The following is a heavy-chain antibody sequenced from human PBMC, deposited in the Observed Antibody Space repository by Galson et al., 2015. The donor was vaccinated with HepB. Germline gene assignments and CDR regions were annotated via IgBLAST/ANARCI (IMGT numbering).Heavy chain of an antibody. CDR2: ISYDGSNK. CDR1: GFTFSSYA. CDR3: ARSRYYDILIFDY. Sequence: SLRLSCAASGFTFSSYAMHWVRQAPGKGLEWVAVISYDGSNKYYADSVKGRFTISRDNSKNTLYLQMNSLRAEDTAVYYCARSRYYDILIFDYWGQGTLVTVSS. J-gene: IGHJ4*02. D-gene: IGHD3-9*01. V-gene: IGHV3-30*04.